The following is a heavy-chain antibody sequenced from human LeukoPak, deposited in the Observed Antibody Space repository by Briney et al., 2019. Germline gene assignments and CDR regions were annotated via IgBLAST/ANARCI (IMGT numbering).Heavy chain of an antibody. CDR2: IYYSGST. D-gene: IGHD3-22*01. Sequence: KTSETLSLTCTVSGGSISSSSNYWGWIRQPPGKGLEWIGSIYYSGSTYYNPSLKSRVTVSVDTSKNQFSLKLSSVTAADTAVYYCARHLKVATYYYDGPGYWGQGTLVTVSS. V-gene: IGHV4-39*01. CDR1: GGSISSSSNY. CDR3: ARHLKVATYYYDGPGY. J-gene: IGHJ4*02.